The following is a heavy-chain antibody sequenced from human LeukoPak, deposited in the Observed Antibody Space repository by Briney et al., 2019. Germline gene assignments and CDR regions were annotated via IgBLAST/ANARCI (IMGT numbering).Heavy chain of an antibody. Sequence: GGSLRLSCAASGFTFSSYGMHWVRQAPGKGLEWVAVIWYDGSNKYYADSVKGRFTISRDNSKNTLYLQMNSLRAEDTAVYYCAKAWSIAASAFDYWGQGTLVTVSS. V-gene: IGHV3-33*06. CDR3: AKAWSIAASAFDY. CDR2: IWYDGSNK. CDR1: GFTFSSYG. J-gene: IGHJ4*02. D-gene: IGHD6-6*01.